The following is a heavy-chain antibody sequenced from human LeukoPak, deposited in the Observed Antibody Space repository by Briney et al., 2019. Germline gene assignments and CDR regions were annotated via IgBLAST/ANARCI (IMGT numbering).Heavy chain of an antibody. V-gene: IGHV4-4*02. CDR1: GDSITSHSW. CDR2: VHHGGAS. CDR3: ASHVTVLGTRGFDF. D-gene: IGHD6-19*01. Sequence: SGTLSLTCAVSGDSITSHSWWSWVRQPPGKGLEWIGEVHHGGASKYDPSLESRVTISVDKSKNRFSLNLRSVTAADTATYYCASHVTVLGTRGFDFWGRGTLVTVS. J-gene: IGHJ4*02.